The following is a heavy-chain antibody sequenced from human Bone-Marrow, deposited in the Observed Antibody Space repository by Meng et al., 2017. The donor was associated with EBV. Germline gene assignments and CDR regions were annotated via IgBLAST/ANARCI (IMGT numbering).Heavy chain of an antibody. CDR3: AHIIAARPFDY. V-gene: IGHV2-5*02. D-gene: IGHD6-6*01. CDR2: IYWDDDK. J-gene: IGHJ4*02. Sequence: ITLKESGPTLVKPTQTLTLTCTFSGFSLNTRGVGVGWIRPPPGKALEWLALIYWDDDKRYSPSLKSRLTITKDTSKNQVVLTMTNMDPVDAATYYCAHIIAARPFDYWGQGTLVTVSS. CDR1: GFSLNTRGVG.